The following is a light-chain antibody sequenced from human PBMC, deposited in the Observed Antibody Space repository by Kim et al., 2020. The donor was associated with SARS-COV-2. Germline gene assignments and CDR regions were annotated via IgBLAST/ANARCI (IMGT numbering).Light chain of an antibody. CDR3: QQRSNWPPDT. CDR2: DAS. CDR1: QSVSSY. Sequence: SPGERATLSSRASQSVSSYLAWYQQKPGQAARLLIYDASNRATGIPARFSGSGSGTEFTLTISSLEPEDFAVYYCQQRSNWPPDTFGQGTRLEIK. V-gene: IGKV3-11*01. J-gene: IGKJ5*01.